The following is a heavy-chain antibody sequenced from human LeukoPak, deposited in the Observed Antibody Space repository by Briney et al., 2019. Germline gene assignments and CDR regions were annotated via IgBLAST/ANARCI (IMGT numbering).Heavy chain of an antibody. D-gene: IGHD6-6*01. Sequence: KASETLSLTCAVYGGSFSGYYWSWIRQPPGKGLEWIGEINHSGSTNYNPSLKSRVTIPVDTSKNQFSLKLSSVTAADTAVYYCARGVEYSSSSSGVASYFDSWGQGTLVTVSS. J-gene: IGHJ4*02. V-gene: IGHV4-34*01. CDR1: GGSFSGYY. CDR3: ARGVEYSSSSSGVASYFDS. CDR2: INHSGST.